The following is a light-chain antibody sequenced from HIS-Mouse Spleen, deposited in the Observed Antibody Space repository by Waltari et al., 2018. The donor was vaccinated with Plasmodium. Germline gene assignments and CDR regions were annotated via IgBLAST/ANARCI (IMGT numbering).Light chain of an antibody. Sequence: QSALTQPASVSGSPGQSITISCTGTSSDVGGYNSVSWYQQHPGKAPKLMIYDVRNRPSGVSKRFSGSKSGNTASLTISGLQAEDEADYYCSSYTSSSTLVFGGGTKLTVL. CDR1: SSDVGGYNS. V-gene: IGLV2-14*03. CDR3: SSYTSSSTLV. CDR2: DVR. J-gene: IGLJ2*01.